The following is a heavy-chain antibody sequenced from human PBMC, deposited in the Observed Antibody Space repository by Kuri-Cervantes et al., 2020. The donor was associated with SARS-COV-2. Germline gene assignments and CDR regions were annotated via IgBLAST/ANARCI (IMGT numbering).Heavy chain of an antibody. V-gene: IGHV1-46*01. CDR2: INPSGGST. J-gene: IGHJ3*02. CDR3: ARALGSSWYEDAFDI. Sequence: ASVKVSCKASGYTFTSYYMHWVRQAPGQGLEWMGIINPSGGSTSYAQKFQGRVTMTRDTSTSTVYMELNSLRSEDTAVYYCARALGSSWYEDAFDIWGQGTMVTVSS. CDR1: GYTFTSYY. D-gene: IGHD6-13*01.